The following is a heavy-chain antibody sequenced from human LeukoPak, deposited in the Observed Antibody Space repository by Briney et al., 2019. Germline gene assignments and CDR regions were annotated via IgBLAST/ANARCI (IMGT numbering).Heavy chain of an antibody. Sequence: SETLSLTCTVSGGWGGDYYWSWIRQPPGKGLEWIGEIYHSGSTNYNPFLKSRVTISEDKSKNQFSLKLSSVTAADTAVYYCAREAYYYDSSGYLPIDCWGQGTLVTVSS. CDR2: IYHSGST. CDR3: AREAYYYDSSGYLPIDC. J-gene: IGHJ4*02. V-gene: IGHV4-34*01. CDR1: GGWGGDYY. D-gene: IGHD3-22*01.